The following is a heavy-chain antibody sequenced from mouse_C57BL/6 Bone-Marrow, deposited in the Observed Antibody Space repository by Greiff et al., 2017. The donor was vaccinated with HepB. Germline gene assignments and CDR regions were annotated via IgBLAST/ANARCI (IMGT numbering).Heavy chain of an antibody. D-gene: IGHD1-1*01. Sequence: DVHLVESGGGLVKPGGSLKLSCAASGFTFSSYAMSWVRQTPEKRLEWVATISDGGSYTYYPDNVKGRFTISRDNAKNNLYLQMSHLKSEDTAMYYCARDPLYYYGSSKDWYFDVWGTGTTVTVSS. V-gene: IGHV5-4*01. J-gene: IGHJ1*03. CDR1: GFTFSSYA. CDR3: ARDPLYYYGSSKDWYFDV. CDR2: ISDGGSYT.